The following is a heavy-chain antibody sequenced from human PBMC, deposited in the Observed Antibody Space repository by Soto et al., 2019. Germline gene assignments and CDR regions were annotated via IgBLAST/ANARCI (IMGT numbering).Heavy chain of an antibody. CDR2: ISGSGGST. J-gene: IGHJ4*02. D-gene: IGHD3-3*01. CDR3: AKDFKGITIFGVASFDY. V-gene: IGHV3-23*01. CDR1: GFTFSSYA. Sequence: GGSLRLSCAASGFTFSSYAMSWVRQAPGKGLEWVSAISGSGGSTYYADSVKGRFTISRDNSKNTLYLRMNSLRAEDTAVYYCAKDFKGITIFGVASFDYWGQGTLVTVSS.